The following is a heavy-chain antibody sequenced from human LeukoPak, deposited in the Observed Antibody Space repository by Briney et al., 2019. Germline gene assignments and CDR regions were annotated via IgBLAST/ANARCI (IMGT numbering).Heavy chain of an antibody. CDR3: AKGVRGVIAYYFDY. CDR2: ISSDGSDK. V-gene: IGHV3-30*04. Sequence: GGSLRLSCAASGFTFSSYSLHWVRQAPGKGLEWVAVISSDGSDKYYADSGKGRFTISRDNSKNQLYLQMNSLRAEDTAVYYCAKGVRGVIAYYFDYWGQGTLVTVSS. CDR1: GFTFSSYS. J-gene: IGHJ4*02. D-gene: IGHD3-10*01.